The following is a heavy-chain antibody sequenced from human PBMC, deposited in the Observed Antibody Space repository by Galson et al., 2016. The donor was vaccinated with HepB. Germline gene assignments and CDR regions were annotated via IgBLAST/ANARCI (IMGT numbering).Heavy chain of an antibody. CDR1: GFTFSDHY. CDR2: INTSGRTV. Sequence: SLRLSCAASGFTFSDHYMTWIRQAPGKGLEWVAYINTSGRTVYYADSVKGRFTISRDNAKNSPYLQMNRLRGEDTAVYYCPRDLSGAAMVSFGMDVWGQGTTVTVSS. J-gene: IGHJ6*02. V-gene: IGHV3-11*01. CDR3: PRDLSGAAMVSFGMDV. D-gene: IGHD5-18*01.